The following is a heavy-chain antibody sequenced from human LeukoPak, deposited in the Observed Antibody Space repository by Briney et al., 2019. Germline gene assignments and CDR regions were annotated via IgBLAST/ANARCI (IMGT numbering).Heavy chain of an antibody. Sequence: PSETLSLTCAVYGGSFSGYYWSWIRQPPGKGLEWIGEINHSGSTNYNPSLKSRVTISVDTSKNQFSLKLSSVTAADTAVYYCARDGRLGPSTAARRRYWFDPWGQGTLVTVSS. CDR3: ARDGRLGPSTAARRRYWFDP. V-gene: IGHV4-34*01. J-gene: IGHJ5*02. CDR1: GGSFSGYY. D-gene: IGHD6-6*01. CDR2: INHSGST.